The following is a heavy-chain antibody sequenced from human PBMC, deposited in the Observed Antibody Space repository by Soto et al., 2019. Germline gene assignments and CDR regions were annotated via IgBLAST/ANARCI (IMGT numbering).Heavy chain of an antibody. CDR1: GYKFIDYW. CDR2: IYPGDFDI. Sequence: GESLKISCKGSGYKFIDYWIGWVRQVPGKGLEWMGSIYPGDFDIKYGPSFQGQVTISADKSITTVYLQWSSLKASDAGIYYYAGAFGGEYYDRRSWYSAYWGQGTQVTVSS. J-gene: IGHJ4*02. D-gene: IGHD3-16*01. CDR3: AGAFGGEYYDRRSWYSAY. V-gene: IGHV5-51*01.